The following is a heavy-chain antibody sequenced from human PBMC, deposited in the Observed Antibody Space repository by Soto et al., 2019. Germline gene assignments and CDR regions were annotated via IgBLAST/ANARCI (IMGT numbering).Heavy chain of an antibody. Sequence: QVQLVQSGADVKKPGSSVKVSCKTSGGSFGSSAISWVRQAPAQGLEWMGEIIPVFDKANYAQNFQGRLTITADELTGTVFMELSSLISEDTAVYFCARLRRYWGYAFDLWGLGTFVTVSS. CDR2: IIPVFDKA. D-gene: IGHD2-21*01. CDR1: GGSFGSSA. J-gene: IGHJ3*01. CDR3: ARLRRYWGYAFDL. V-gene: IGHV1-69*01.